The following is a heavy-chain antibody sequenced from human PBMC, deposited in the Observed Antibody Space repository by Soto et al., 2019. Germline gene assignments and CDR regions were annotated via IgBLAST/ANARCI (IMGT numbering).Heavy chain of an antibody. CDR2: IYKTGTS. D-gene: IGHD6-6*01. CDR1: GDYINSGDYY. J-gene: IGHJ5*02. Sequence: QVHLEESGPGLVKASQTLTLTCTVSGDYINSGDYYWTWIRQSPGKGLEWLAYIYKTGTSYYNPSLRSRLFISIVMPTNRFSLQVTSVTGADTAFYYCAWSLSASSGWFDPWGQGTLVTVSS. V-gene: IGHV4-30-4*01. CDR3: AWSLSASSGWFDP.